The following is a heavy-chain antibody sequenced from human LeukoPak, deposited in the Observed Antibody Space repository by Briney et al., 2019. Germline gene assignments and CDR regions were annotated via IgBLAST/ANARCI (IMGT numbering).Heavy chain of an antibody. CDR1: GGSISSYY. CDR2: IYYSGST. CDR3: ARASTAARPPYYYYGMDV. D-gene: IGHD6-6*01. V-gene: IGHV4-59*01. Sequence: SETLSLTCTVSGGSISSYYRSWIRQPPGKGLEWIGYIYYSGSTNYNPSLKSRVTISVDTSKNQFSLKLSSVTAADTAVYYCARASTAARPPYYYYGMDVWGQGTTVTVSS. J-gene: IGHJ6*02.